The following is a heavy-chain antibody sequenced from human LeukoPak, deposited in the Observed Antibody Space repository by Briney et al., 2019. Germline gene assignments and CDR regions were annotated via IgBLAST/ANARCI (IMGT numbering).Heavy chain of an antibody. CDR1: GFIFSDYS. CDR3: ARDESYAFDI. J-gene: IGHJ3*02. CDR2: ITSSSNTI. V-gene: IGHV3-48*02. Sequence: PGGSLRLSCAASGFIFSDYSMNWVRQAPGTGLEWISYITSSSNTIQYADSVRGRFSISRDNAKNSLFLQMNSLRDEDTAVYYCARDESYAFDIWGQGTMVTVSS.